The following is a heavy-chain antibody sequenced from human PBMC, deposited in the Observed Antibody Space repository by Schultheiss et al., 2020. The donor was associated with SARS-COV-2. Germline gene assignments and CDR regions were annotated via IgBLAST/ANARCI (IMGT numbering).Heavy chain of an antibody. D-gene: IGHD1-26*01. CDR2: ISYDGSNK. J-gene: IGHJ4*02. Sequence: GGSLRLSCAASGFTFSSYGMHWVRQAPGKGLEWVAVISYDGSNKYYADSVKGRFTISRDDAKNLVYLEMHSLRAEDAGVYYCAGDQIVGAPDYWGQGTLVTVSS. V-gene: IGHV3-30*03. CDR1: GFTFSSYG. CDR3: AGDQIVGAPDY.